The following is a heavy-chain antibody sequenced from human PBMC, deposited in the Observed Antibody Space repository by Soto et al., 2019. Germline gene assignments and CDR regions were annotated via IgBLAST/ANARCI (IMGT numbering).Heavy chain of an antibody. J-gene: IGHJ4*02. D-gene: IGHD3-10*01. CDR2: IYYSGNT. CDR1: GGSISSHY. V-gene: IGHV4-59*04. Sequence: SDTLSLTCTFLGGSISSHYWRWILQPPGMGLDWIGYIYYSGNTYYSPSLQSRVTISADTSKNQFSLKLTSVTAADTGVYYCARQVVDGPVAGSGSFDYWGQRALVTVS. CDR3: ARQVVDGPVAGSGSFDY.